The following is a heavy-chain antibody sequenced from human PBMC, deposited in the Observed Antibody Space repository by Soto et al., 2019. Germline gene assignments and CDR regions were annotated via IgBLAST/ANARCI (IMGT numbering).Heavy chain of an antibody. Sequence: GGSLRLSCAASGFTFSSYWMSWVRQAPGKGLEWVANIKPDGSEKYYVDSVKGRFAISRDNAKNSLYLQMNSLRAEDTAVYYCARDVPNPIDALDIWGQGTMVTVSS. CDR1: GFTFSSYW. V-gene: IGHV3-7*01. CDR3: ARDVPNPIDALDI. CDR2: IKPDGSEK. D-gene: IGHD2-8*01. J-gene: IGHJ3*02.